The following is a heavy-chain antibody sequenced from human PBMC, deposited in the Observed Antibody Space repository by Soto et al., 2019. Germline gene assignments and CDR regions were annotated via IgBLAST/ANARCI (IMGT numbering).Heavy chain of an antibody. CDR2: IDPSDSYT. CDR1: GYTFTSYY. Sequence: LKISCEGSGYTFTSYYITWARQLPGKGLEWMGRIDPSDSYTTYNPSFQGHVTISADKSIRTAYLQWSSLEASDSAMYYCARGDTAIVRKGMDVWGQGTPVTVSS. J-gene: IGHJ6*02. V-gene: IGHV5-10-1*01. D-gene: IGHD5-18*01. CDR3: ARGDTAIVRKGMDV.